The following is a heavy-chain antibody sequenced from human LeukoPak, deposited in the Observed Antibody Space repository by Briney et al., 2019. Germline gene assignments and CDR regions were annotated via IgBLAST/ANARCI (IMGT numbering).Heavy chain of an antibody. CDR1: GGSISSSSYY. Sequence: SETLSLTCTVSGGSISSSSYYWGWIRQPPGKGLEWIGSIYYSGSTYYNPSLKSRVTISVDTSKNQFSLKLSSVTAADTAVYYCARGGWYFDYWGQGTLITVSS. V-gene: IGHV4-39*01. J-gene: IGHJ4*02. D-gene: IGHD6-19*01. CDR2: IYYSGST. CDR3: ARGGWYFDY.